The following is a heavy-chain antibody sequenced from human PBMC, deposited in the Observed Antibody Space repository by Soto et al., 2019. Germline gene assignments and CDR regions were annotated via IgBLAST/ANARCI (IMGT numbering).Heavy chain of an antibody. V-gene: IGHV1-46*01. D-gene: IGHD3-3*01. CDR1: GYTFTSYY. J-gene: IGHJ6*02. Sequence: ASVKVSCKASGYTFTSYYMHWVRQAPGQGLEWMGIINPSGGSTSYAQKFQGRVTMTRDTSTSTVYMELNSLRAEDTAVYYCACRITISGVVTPYYGMDVWGQGTTVTVSS. CDR2: INPSGGST. CDR3: ACRITISGVVTPYYGMDV.